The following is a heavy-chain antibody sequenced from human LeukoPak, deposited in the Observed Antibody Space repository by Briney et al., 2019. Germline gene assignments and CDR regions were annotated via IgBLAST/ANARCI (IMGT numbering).Heavy chain of an antibody. V-gene: IGHV3-69-1*01. J-gene: IGHJ6*02. CDR1: GFTLKQHY. Sequence: KPGGSVSHPCSPAGFTLKQHYMQGGRQAPGKGLEWVSSISSSGYIYYADSVKGRFTISRDNAKNSLYLQMNSLRAEGPAVYYCARRHSYNSCCYATFVCGQGSTVTVSS. CDR3: ARRHSYNSCCYATFV. D-gene: IGHD2-15*01. CDR2: ISSSGYI.